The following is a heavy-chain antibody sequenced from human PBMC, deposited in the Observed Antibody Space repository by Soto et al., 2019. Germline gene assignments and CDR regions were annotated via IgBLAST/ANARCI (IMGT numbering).Heavy chain of an antibody. CDR2: IYYGGGT. V-gene: IGHV4-31*03. Sequence: QVQLQESGPGLVKPTQTLPLTCTVSGGSISSGDYYWSWIRQHPGKGLEWIGYIYYGGGTYYNPSLKSRVTMSIDTSKNQFSLKLRSMTAADTAVYFCARRVDGRPDLYFDYWGQGTLVTVSS. CDR1: GGSISSGDYY. CDR3: ARRVDGRPDLYFDY. D-gene: IGHD1-1*01. J-gene: IGHJ4*02.